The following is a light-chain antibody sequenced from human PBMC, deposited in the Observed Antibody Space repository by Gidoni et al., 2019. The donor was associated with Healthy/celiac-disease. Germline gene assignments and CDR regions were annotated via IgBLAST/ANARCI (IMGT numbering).Light chain of an antibody. Sequence: EIVMTQSPATLSVSPGERATLSCRASQSVSSNLDWYQQKPGQAPRLHIYGASTGATGIPARFSGSWSGTAFPLPISSLQSADFAVYYCQQYNNWPPLTFGGGTKVEIK. CDR2: GAS. CDR1: QSVSSN. CDR3: QQYNNWPPLT. J-gene: IGKJ4*01. V-gene: IGKV3-15*01.